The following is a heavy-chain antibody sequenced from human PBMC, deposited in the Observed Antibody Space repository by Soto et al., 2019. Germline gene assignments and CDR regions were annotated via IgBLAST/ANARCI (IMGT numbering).Heavy chain of an antibody. CDR2: ISSSGSTI. CDR1: GFTFSDYY. V-gene: IGHV3-11*01. J-gene: IGHJ6*03. D-gene: IGHD4-17*01. Sequence: QVQLVESGGGLVKPGGSLRLSCAASGFTFSDYYMSWIRQAPGKGLEWVSYISSSGSTIYYADSVKGRFTISRDNAKNSPYMQMNSLRAEDTAVYYCARDRAHDYGDYYYYYMDVWGKGTTVTVSS. CDR3: ARDRAHDYGDYYYYYMDV.